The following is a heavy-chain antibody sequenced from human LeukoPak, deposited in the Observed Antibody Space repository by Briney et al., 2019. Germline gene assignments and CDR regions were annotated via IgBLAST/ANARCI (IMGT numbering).Heavy chain of an antibody. Sequence: GGSLRLSCAASGFTFSDYYMSWIRQAPGKGLEWVSYISSSGSTIYYADSVKGRFTISRDNAKNSLYLQMNSLRAEDTAVYYCARASDNRSRYSSSWSASLDYWGQGTLVTVSS. CDR1: GFTFSDYY. CDR2: ISSSGSTI. V-gene: IGHV3-11*01. D-gene: IGHD6-13*01. J-gene: IGHJ4*02. CDR3: ARASDNRSRYSSSWSASLDY.